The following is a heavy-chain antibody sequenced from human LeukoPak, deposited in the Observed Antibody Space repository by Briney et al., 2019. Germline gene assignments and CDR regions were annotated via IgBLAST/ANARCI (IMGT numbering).Heavy chain of an antibody. D-gene: IGHD2-15*01. CDR3: ASAALGYCSGGSCPPGGY. CDR1: GGTFSSYA. J-gene: IGHJ4*02. Sequence: SVKVSCKASGGTFSSYAICWVRQAPGQGLEWMGGIIPIFGTANYAQKFQGRVTITTDESTSTAYMELSSLRSEDTAVYYCASAALGYCSGGSCPPGGYWGQGTLVTVSS. CDR2: IIPIFGTA. V-gene: IGHV1-69*05.